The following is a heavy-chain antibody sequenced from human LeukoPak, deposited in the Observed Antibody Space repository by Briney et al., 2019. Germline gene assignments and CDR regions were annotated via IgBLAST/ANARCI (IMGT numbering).Heavy chain of an antibody. J-gene: IGHJ3*02. CDR1: GGSISSVGYY. CDR2: IYYSWST. Sequence: SQTLSLTCTVSGGSISSVGYYWSWIRQHPGKGLEWIGYIYYSWSTYYNPSLKSRVTISVDTSKNQFSLKLSSVTAADTAVSYFARALRGYCSSTSCRPYAFDIWGQGTMVTVPS. CDR3: ARALRGYCSSTSCRPYAFDI. D-gene: IGHD2-2*01. V-gene: IGHV4-31*03.